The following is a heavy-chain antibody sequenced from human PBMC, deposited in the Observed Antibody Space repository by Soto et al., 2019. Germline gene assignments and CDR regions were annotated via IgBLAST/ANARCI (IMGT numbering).Heavy chain of an antibody. CDR2: FYYSGST. CDR3: ARGSGSYYYYYCGMDV. J-gene: IGHJ6*02. Sequence: PSETLSLTCTVSGGSISSYYWSWIRQPPGKELEGMGYFYYSGSTNYNPSLKSRVTISVDTSKNQFSLKLSSVTAADTAVYYCARGSGSYYYYYCGMDVWGQGTTVTVSS. D-gene: IGHD3-10*01. CDR1: GGSISSYY. V-gene: IGHV4-59*01.